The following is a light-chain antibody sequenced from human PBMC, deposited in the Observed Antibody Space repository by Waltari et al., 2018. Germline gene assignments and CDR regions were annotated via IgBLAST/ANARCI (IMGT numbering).Light chain of an antibody. CDR2: RNN. Sequence: QSVLTQPPSASGTPGQRVTISCSGSSSNIGSHYVYWYQQPPGTAPKLLIYRNNQRPSGVPDRFSGSKSGTSASLAISGLRSEDEADYYCAAWDDSLSGFYVFGTGTKVTVL. CDR1: SSNIGSHY. V-gene: IGLV1-47*01. J-gene: IGLJ1*01. CDR3: AAWDDSLSGFYV.